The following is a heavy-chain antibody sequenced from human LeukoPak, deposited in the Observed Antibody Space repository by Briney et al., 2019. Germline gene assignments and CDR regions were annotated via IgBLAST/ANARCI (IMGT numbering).Heavy chain of an antibody. CDR1: GSSTAGYY. J-gene: IGHJ4*02. Sequence: SGTLSLTCTVSGSSTAGYYWSWIRQPPGKGLEWIGYLRNPNYNPSPKSRVPIPGETSKKQFTLKSNSVTAADTAVYYCATYRGGGGGVGYWGPGTLVIVSS. D-gene: IGHD3-16*01. CDR3: ATYRGGGGGVGY. V-gene: IGHV4-59*01. CDR2: LRNP.